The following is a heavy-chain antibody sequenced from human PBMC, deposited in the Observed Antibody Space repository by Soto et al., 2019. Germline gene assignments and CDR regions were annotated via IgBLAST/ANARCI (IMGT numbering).Heavy chain of an antibody. J-gene: IGHJ3*02. V-gene: IGHV3-30*18. CDR3: PKPYSGSHLGDDAFDI. D-gene: IGHD1-26*01. CDR1: GFTFSSYV. CDR2: ISYDGSNK. Sequence: HLGGSLRLSCAASGFTFSSYVMHWVRQAPGKGLEWVAVISYDGSNKYYADSVKGRFTISRDNSKNTLYLQMNSLRAEDTAVYYCPKPYSGSHLGDDAFDIWGPGTMVTVSS.